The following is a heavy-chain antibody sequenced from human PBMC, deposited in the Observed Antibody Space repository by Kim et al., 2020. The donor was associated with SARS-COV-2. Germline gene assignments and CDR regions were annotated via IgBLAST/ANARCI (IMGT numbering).Heavy chain of an antibody. Sequence: DSGKGRVTTSRDNAKNSLYLQMNSLRAEDTAVYYCAGVLAPGIAVAGIDYWGQGTLVTVSS. CDR3: AGVLAPGIAVAGIDY. D-gene: IGHD6-19*01. J-gene: IGHJ4*02. V-gene: IGHV3-21*01.